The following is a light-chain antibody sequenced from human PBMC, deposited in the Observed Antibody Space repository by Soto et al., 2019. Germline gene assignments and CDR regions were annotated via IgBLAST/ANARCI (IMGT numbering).Light chain of an antibody. J-gene: IGKJ3*01. CDR3: QQRSNWPFIFT. V-gene: IGKV3-11*01. CDR2: DAS. CDR1: KSVGRC. Sequence: EIVLTQSPATLSLSPGERATLSCRARKSVGRCLAWYQQKPGQAPRLLIYDASYRATDVPARFSGSGTGTDFTLNISRLEPEDFGVYFCQQRSNWPFIFTCGPGTTVDIK.